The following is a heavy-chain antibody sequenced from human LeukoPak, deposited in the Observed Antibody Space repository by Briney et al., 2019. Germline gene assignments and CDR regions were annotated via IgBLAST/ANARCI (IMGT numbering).Heavy chain of an antibody. V-gene: IGHV3-11*01. J-gene: IGHJ3*02. CDR2: IIRSTDRI. Sequence: GGPLTLSCAASGFSFSDYYMIWLRQAPGKGLECLSSIIRSTDRILYADSVKGRFTISRDDAKNSLFLQMDSLRAEDTAVYFCARDRDVRVVHAHYDAYDTWGQGTVVTVSS. CDR1: GFSFSDYY. D-gene: IGHD2-15*01. CDR3: ARDRDVRVVHAHYDAYDT.